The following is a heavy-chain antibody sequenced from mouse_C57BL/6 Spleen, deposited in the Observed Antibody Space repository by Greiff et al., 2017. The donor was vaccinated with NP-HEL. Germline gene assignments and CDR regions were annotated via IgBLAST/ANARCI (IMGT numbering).Heavy chain of an antibody. CDR3: ARGIMVSGGFAY. CDR1: GYTFTDYY. V-gene: IGHV1-26*01. D-gene: IGHD1-1*02. Sequence: EVQLQQSGPELVKPGASVKISCKASGYTFTDYYMNWVKQSHGKSLEWIGDINPNNGGTSYNQKFKGKVTLTVDKSSSTAYMELRSLTSEDSAVYYCARGIMVSGGFAYWGQGTLVTVSA. J-gene: IGHJ3*01. CDR2: INPNNGGT.